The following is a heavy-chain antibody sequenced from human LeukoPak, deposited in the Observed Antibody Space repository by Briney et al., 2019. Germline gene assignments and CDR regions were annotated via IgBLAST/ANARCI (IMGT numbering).Heavy chain of an antibody. CDR2: IYHNGRT. Sequence: PSGTLSLTCTVSGGSISSYYWSWIRQPPGKGLERIGYIYHNGRTNYNPSLKSRVTISVDASENQFSLKLSSVTAADTAVYYCASFSDYGGNFFDYWGQGTLVTVSS. J-gene: IGHJ4*02. D-gene: IGHD4-23*01. CDR1: GGSISSYY. CDR3: ASFSDYGGNFFDY. V-gene: IGHV4-59*08.